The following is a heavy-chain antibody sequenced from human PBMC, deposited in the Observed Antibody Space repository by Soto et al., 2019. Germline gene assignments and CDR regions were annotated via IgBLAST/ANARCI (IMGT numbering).Heavy chain of an antibody. CDR3: AKETATGGGAFEI. CDR2: ILVAGSQ. J-gene: IGHJ3*02. CDR1: GFICSSYD. D-gene: IGHD2-8*02. Sequence: GSLRLSCAVSGFICSSYDMSWVRQAPGKGLAWVSTILVAGSQHYEDSVQGRFTISRDTSKNTVFLYMNSLTAGDTAVYYCAKETATGGGAFEIYGQGTMVTV. V-gene: IGHV3-23*01.